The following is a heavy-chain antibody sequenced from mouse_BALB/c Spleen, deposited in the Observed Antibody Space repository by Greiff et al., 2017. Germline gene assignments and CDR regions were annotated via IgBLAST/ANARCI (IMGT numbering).Heavy chain of an antibody. CDR1: GYTFSSYW. V-gene: IGHV1-9*01. Sequence: VKLMESGAELMKPGASVKISCKATGYTFSSYWIEWVKQRPGHGLEWIGEILPGSGSTNYNEKFKGKATFTADTSSNTAYMQLSSLTSEDSAVYYCAYRGYAMDYWGQGTSVTVSS. CDR3: AYRGYAMDY. D-gene: IGHD2-14*01. J-gene: IGHJ4*01. CDR2: ILPGSGST.